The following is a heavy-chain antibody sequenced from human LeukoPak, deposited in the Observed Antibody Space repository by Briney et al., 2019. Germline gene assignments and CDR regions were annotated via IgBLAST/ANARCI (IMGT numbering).Heavy chain of an antibody. V-gene: IGHV3-30*01. CDR3: TRDSTYWYDSGSSGPHYFDY. CDR1: GFIFSNYA. CDR2: ISSDGSKT. Sequence: GGSLRLSCAASGFIFSNYAMHWVRQAPGKGLEWVALISSDGSKTYHADSVKGRFSISRDNSKNTLYLQLNSLRVEDTSVYYCTRDSTYWYDSGSSGPHYFDYWGQGTLVTVSS. J-gene: IGHJ4*02. D-gene: IGHD3-10*01.